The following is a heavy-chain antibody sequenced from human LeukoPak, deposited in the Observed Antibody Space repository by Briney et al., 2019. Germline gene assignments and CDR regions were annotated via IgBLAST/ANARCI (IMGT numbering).Heavy chain of an antibody. CDR1: GGSISSYY. D-gene: IGHD3-10*01. CDR3: ARGRGRGDY. Sequence: SETLSLTCTVSGGSISSYYWSWIRQPPGKGLEWIGYIYYSGSTNYNPSLKSRVTISVDTSKNQFSLKLSSVTAADTAVYYCARGRGRGDYWGQGTLVTVSS. J-gene: IGHJ4*02. CDR2: IYYSGST. V-gene: IGHV4-59*12.